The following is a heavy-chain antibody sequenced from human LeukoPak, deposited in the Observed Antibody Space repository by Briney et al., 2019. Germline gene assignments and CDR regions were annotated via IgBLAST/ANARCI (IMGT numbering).Heavy chain of an antibody. CDR1: GFTFSSYE. CDR3: ARVPTISVLIDY. V-gene: IGHV3-48*03. CDR2: ISSSGSTI. J-gene: IGHJ4*02. Sequence: GGSLRLSCAASGFTFSSYEMSWVRQAPGKGLEWVSYISSSGSTIYYADSVKGRFTISRDNAKNSLYLQMNSLRAEDTAVYYCARVPTISVLIDYWGQGTLVTVSS. D-gene: IGHD5-12*01.